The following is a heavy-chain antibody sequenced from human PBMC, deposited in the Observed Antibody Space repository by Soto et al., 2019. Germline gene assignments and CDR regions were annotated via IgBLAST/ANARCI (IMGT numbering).Heavy chain of an antibody. CDR1: GFTFDDYA. Sequence: EVQLVESGGGLVQPGRSLRLSCAASGFTFDDYAMHWVRQAPGRGLEWVSRITWNSGTIDYADSVKGRFTISRDNAKDSLYPQMNSLGAGDKAFFYLTKSLRPFLLDVWGKGTTVTVSS. CDR3: TKSLRPFLLDV. D-gene: IGHD3-16*01. J-gene: IGHJ6*04. CDR2: ITWNSGTI. V-gene: IGHV3-9*01.